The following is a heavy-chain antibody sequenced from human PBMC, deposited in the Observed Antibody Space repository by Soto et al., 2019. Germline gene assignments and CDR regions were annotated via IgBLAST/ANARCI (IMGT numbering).Heavy chain of an antibody. CDR1: GGTFSSYA. Sequence: QVQLVQSGAEVKKPGSSVKVSCKASGGTFSSYAISWVRQAPGQGLEWMGGIIPIFGTANYAQKFKGRVTITADESTSTAYMELSSLRSEDTAVYYCARQHCSGGSCYSSDYFDYWGQGTLVTVSS. D-gene: IGHD2-15*01. J-gene: IGHJ4*02. V-gene: IGHV1-69*01. CDR2: IIPIFGTA. CDR3: ARQHCSGGSCYSSDYFDY.